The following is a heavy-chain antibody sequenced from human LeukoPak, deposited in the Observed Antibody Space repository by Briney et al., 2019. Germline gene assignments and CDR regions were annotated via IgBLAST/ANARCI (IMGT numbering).Heavy chain of an antibody. CDR1: GGCFRNPA. CDR2: IIPVFGTP. V-gene: IGHV1-69*13. D-gene: IGHD3-16*01. Sequence: SVQVSCKASGGCFRNPAFVWVRPAPGQGLEWMGGIIPVFGTPNYADNFQGRVTFTADDSATTAYWDLTSLRPEDTAVYFCALLGDGRIGMGLLGSFDYWGQGTLVTVSP. J-gene: IGHJ4*02. CDR3: ALLGDGRIGMGLLGSFDY.